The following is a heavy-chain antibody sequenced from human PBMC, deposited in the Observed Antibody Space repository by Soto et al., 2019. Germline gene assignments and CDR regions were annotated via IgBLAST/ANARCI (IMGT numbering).Heavy chain of an antibody. J-gene: IGHJ5*02. CDR1: GGTFGSYA. CDR3: ARDLVYNFNWFDP. Sequence: SVKVSCKASGGTFGSYAISWVRQAPGQGLEWMGGIIPIFGTANYAQKFQGRVTITADESTSTAYMELSSLRSEDTAVYYCARDLVYNFNWFDPWGQGTLVTVSS. V-gene: IGHV1-69*13. D-gene: IGHD1-20*01. CDR2: IIPIFGTA.